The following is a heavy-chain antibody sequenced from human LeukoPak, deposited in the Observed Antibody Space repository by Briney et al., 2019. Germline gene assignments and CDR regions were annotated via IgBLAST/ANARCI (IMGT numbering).Heavy chain of an antibody. CDR3: ARIWAEFQLVSDF. J-gene: IGHJ4*02. V-gene: IGHV1-18*01. CDR1: GYSFTIYL. Sequence: ASVKVSCKASGYSFTIYLISWVRQVPGQGLEWMGWISGHNGNTDYAQKFKDRVTLTTDTSSSTAYMELGSLTSDDTAVYFCARIWAEFQLVSDFWGQGTLVTVST. CDR2: ISGHNGNT. D-gene: IGHD6-13*01.